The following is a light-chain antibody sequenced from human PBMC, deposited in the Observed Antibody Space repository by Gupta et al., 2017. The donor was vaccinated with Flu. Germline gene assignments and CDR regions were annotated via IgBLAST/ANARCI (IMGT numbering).Light chain of an antibody. J-gene: IGLJ3*02. CDR3: QSYDGATWV. CDR1: SGGVASAF. CDR2: QND. Sequence: FVLTQPQSVSESPGKTVTIYCTRSSGGVASAFVQWLQQRPGSSPTTVIYQNDLRPSGVPARFSGSIDTSSNSASLVISGLMTEDEADYYCQSYDGATWVFGGGTKVTVL. V-gene: IGLV6-57*01.